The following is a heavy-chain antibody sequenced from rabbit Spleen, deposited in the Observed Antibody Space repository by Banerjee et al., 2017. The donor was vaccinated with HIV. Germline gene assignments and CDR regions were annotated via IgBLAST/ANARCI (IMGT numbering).Heavy chain of an antibody. CDR1: GFTISNYN. Sequence: QSLEESGGGLVQPGGSLTLSCKVSGFTISNYNMGWVRQAPGKGLEWIGDIYPVFGITNYANWVNGRFTISSDNAQYTVHLQMNSLTAADTATYFCARYYIFYGMDLWGQGTLVTVS. V-gene: IGHV1S7*01. CDR3: ARYYIFYGMDL. J-gene: IGHJ6*01. D-gene: IGHD4-1*01. CDR2: IYPVFGIT.